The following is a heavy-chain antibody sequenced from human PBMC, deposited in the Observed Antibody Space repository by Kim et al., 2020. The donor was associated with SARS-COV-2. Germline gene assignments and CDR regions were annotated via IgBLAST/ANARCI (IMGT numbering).Heavy chain of an antibody. J-gene: IGHJ5*02. CDR2: IYYSGST. CDR3: ARDIRFLEWLLYSSWFDA. Sequence: SETLSLTCTVSGGSISSSSYYWGWIRQPPGKGLEWIGSIYYSGSTYYNPSLKSRVTISVDTSKNQFSLKLSSVTAADTAVYYCARDIRFLEWLLYSSWFDAWGQGTLVTVSS. CDR1: GGSISSSSYY. V-gene: IGHV4-39*07. D-gene: IGHD3-3*01.